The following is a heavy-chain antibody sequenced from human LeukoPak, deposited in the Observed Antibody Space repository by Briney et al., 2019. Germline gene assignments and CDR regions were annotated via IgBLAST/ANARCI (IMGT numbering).Heavy chain of an antibody. J-gene: IGHJ6*02. V-gene: IGHV4-4*07. Sequence: PSETLSLTCTVSGGSISSYYWSWIRQPAGKGLEWIGRIYTSGSTNYNPSLKSRVTMSVDTSKNQFSLKLSSVTAADTAVYYCARDWGRITMVRGARSYYYYGMDVWGQGTTVTVSS. D-gene: IGHD3-10*01. CDR2: IYTSGST. CDR3: ARDWGRITMVRGARSYYYYGMDV. CDR1: GGSISSYY.